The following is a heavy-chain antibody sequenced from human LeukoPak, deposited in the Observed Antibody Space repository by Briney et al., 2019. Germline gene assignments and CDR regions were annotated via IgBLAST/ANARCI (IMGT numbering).Heavy chain of an antibody. CDR1: GGTFSSYA. D-gene: IGHD3-10*01. J-gene: IGHJ6*02. CDR3: ARFGTKVRGVIRAYYYYGMDV. CDR2: IIPIFGTA. V-gene: IGHV1-69*13. Sequence: SVKVSCKASGGTFSSYAISWVRQAPGQGLEWMGGIIPIFGTANYAQKFQGRVTITADESTSTAYMELSSLRSEDTAVYYCARFGTKVRGVIRAYYYYGMDVWGQGTTVTVSS.